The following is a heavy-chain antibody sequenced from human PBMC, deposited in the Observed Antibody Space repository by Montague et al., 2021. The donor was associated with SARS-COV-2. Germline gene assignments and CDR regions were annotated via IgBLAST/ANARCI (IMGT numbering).Heavy chain of an antibody. CDR2: IYYSGST. V-gene: IGHV4-59*12. J-gene: IGHJ4*02. D-gene: IGHD2-15*01. CDR3: ARVISRQNNIVVVGLYYFDY. Sequence: SETLSLTCTVSGGSISSYYWSWIRQPPGKGLEWIGSIYYSGSTYXNPSLKSRVTISVDTSKNQFSLKLSSVTAADTAVYYCARVISRQNNIVVVGLYYFDYWGQGTLVTVSS. CDR1: GGSISSYY.